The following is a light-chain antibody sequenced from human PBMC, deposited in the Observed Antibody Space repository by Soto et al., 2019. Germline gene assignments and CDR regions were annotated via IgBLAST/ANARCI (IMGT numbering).Light chain of an antibody. J-gene: IGKJ1*01. CDR2: HAS. V-gene: IGKV3-15*01. CDR3: QQYNNWPPWT. Sequence: EIVMTPSPATLSVSPVERATLSCRASQSVSDKLAWYQQTPGQAPRLLIYHASARATGIPARFSGSGSGTEFTLTISGLQSEDFAVYYCQQYNNWPPWTVGQGTKVDIK. CDR1: QSVSDK.